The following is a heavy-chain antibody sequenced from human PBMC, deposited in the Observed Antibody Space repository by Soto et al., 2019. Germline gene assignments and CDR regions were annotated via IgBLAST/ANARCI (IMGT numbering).Heavy chain of an antibody. CDR3: ARVSGSYYYGMDV. D-gene: IGHD1-26*01. Sequence: SETLSLTCALTSCSIVSSNWWRWVRQPPGKGLEWIGEIYHSGSTNYNPSLKSRVTISVDKSKNQFSLKLSSVTAADTAVYYCARVSGSYYYGMDVWCQGTTVT. J-gene: IGHJ6*02. CDR1: SCSIVSSNW. CDR2: IYHSGST. V-gene: IGHV4-4*02.